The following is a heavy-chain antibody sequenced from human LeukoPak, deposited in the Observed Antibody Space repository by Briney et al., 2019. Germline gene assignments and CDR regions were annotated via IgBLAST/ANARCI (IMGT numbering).Heavy chain of an antibody. V-gene: IGHV3-30*03. CDR2: ISDDGSKK. D-gene: IGHD2-15*01. CDR1: GFTFSSYG. Sequence: GGSLRLSCAASGFTFSSYGMYWVRQAPGKGLEWVALISDDGSKKYYVDSAGRFTISRDNSKNTVYLQMNSLRVEDTAIYYCAREKCSGGTCYSTVDYWGQGTLVTVSS. J-gene: IGHJ4*02. CDR3: AREKCSGGTCYSTVDY.